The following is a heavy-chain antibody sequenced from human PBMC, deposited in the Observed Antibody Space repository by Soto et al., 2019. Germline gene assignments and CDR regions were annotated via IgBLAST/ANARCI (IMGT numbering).Heavy chain of an antibody. V-gene: IGHV3-9*01. Sequence: GGSLRLSCAASGFTFDDCAMHWVRQAPGKGLEWVSGISWNSGSIGYADSVKGRFTISRDNAKNSLYLQMNSLRAEDTALYYCAKAVGGCVGATDYYGMDVWGQGTTVTVSS. CDR2: ISWNSGSI. CDR3: AKAVGGCVGATDYYGMDV. J-gene: IGHJ6*02. CDR1: GFTFDDCA. D-gene: IGHD1-26*01.